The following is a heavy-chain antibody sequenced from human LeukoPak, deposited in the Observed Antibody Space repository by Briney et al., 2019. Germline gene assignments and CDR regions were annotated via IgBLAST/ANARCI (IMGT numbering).Heavy chain of an antibody. V-gene: IGHV1-46*01. Sequence: ASVTVSFTASGYTXINYYMHWVRQAPGQGLEWMGIINPSGGSTSYAQKFQGRVTMTRDTSTSTVYMELSSLRSEDTAVYYCARDESTSILWWWGQGTLVTVSS. CDR3: ARDESTSILWW. CDR2: INPSGGST. J-gene: IGHJ1*01. CDR1: GYTXINYY. D-gene: IGHD2-21*01.